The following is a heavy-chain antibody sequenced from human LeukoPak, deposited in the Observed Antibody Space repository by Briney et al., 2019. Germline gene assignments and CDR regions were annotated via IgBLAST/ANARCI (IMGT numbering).Heavy chain of an antibody. D-gene: IGHD2-8*02. V-gene: IGHV6-1*01. CDR2: TYYRSKWSK. CDR1: GDSVSSNSAA. Sequence: SQTLSLTCAISGDSVSSNSAAWNWIRQSPSRGLEWLGRTYYRSKWSKDYAVSVKSRITINPDTSKNQFSLHLNSVTPEDTAVYYCVSLVGGQNDYWGQGTLVTVSS. J-gene: IGHJ4*02. CDR3: VSLVGGQNDY.